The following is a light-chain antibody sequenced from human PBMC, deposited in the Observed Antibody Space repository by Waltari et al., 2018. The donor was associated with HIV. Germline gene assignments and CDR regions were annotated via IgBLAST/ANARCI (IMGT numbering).Light chain of an antibody. CDR2: DVT. CDR1: TTNIGPYKF. Sequence: QSALTQPRSVSGSPGQSVTISCTGSTTNIGPYKFVSWYQHHPGKVPKLLLYDVTTRPSGVPDRFSGSKSGNSASLTISGLQAGDEAHYFCCSYAGDYVWVFGGGTKLTVL. V-gene: IGLV2-11*01. CDR3: CSYAGDYVWV. J-gene: IGLJ2*01.